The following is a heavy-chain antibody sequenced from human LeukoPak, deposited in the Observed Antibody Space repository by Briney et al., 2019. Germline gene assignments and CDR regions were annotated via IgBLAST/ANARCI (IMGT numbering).Heavy chain of an antibody. CDR1: GFTFSSYE. CDR3: AGDPTGYDFWSGGNWFDP. J-gene: IGHJ5*02. V-gene: IGHV3-48*03. CDR2: ISSSGSTI. D-gene: IGHD3-3*01. Sequence: GGSLRLSCAASGFTFSSYEMNWVRQAPGKGLEWVSYISSSGSTIYYADSVKGRFTISRDNAKNSLYLQMNSLRAEDTAVYYCAGDPTGYDFWSGGNWFDPWGQGTLVTVSS.